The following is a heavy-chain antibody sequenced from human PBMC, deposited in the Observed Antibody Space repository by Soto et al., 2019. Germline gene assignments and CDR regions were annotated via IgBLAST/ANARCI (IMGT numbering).Heavy chain of an antibody. J-gene: IGHJ5*02. CDR3: ARGVVLVPPGILPRREFYDL. CDR1: GVSTIDTNKYY. V-gene: IGHV4-39*01. D-gene: IGHD2-2*01. Sequence: SETLSLTCTLSGVSTIDTNKYYWGWIRQTPGKGLEWIGSIYYGGDTYYNPSLKSRVTISEDRSKKLFSLRLASVTAADTAVYYCARGVVLVPPGILPRREFYDLWCPGTLGTVST. CDR2: IYYGGDT.